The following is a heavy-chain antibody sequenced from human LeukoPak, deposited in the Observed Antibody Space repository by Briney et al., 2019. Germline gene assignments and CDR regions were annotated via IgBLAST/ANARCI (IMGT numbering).Heavy chain of an antibody. J-gene: IGHJ6*03. CDR2: IYYCGST. CDR3: ARSGSSSQYYYYYYMDV. D-gene: IGHD6-6*01. CDR1: GGSISSYY. V-gene: IGHV4-59*01. Sequence: KPSETLSLTCTVSGGSISSYYWSWIRQPPGKGLEWIGYIYYCGSTNYNPSLKRRVTISVDTSKNQFSLKLSSVTAADTAVYYCARSGSSSQYYYYYYMDVWGKGTTVTVSS.